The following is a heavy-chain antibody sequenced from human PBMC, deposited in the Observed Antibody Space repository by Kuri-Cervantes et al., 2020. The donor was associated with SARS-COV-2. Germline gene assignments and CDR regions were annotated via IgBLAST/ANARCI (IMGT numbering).Heavy chain of an antibody. J-gene: IGHJ4*02. Sequence: LSLTCAASGFTFSSFAMSWVRQAPGKGLEWVSSISGSGVGTYYADSVKGRFTISRDNSKDTLYLQMNSLRAEDSALYYCAKVGLSFDYWGQGTLVTVSS. V-gene: IGHV3-23*01. CDR1: GFTFSSFA. CDR3: AKVGLSFDY. CDR2: ISGSGVGT. D-gene: IGHD2/OR15-2a*01.